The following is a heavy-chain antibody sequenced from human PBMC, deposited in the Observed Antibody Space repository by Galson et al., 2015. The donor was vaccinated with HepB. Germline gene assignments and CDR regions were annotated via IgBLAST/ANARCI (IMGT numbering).Heavy chain of an antibody. CDR1: GFTVSSNY. J-gene: IGHJ3*02. V-gene: IGHV3-53*01. CDR2: IYSGGST. D-gene: IGHD4-23*01. Sequence: SLRLSCAASGFTVSSNYMSWVRQAPGKGLEWVSVIYSGGSTYYADSVKGRFTISRDNAKNSLYLQMNSLRAEDTAVYYCARGGGYGGIHDAFDIWGQGTMVTVSS. CDR3: ARGGGYGGIHDAFDI.